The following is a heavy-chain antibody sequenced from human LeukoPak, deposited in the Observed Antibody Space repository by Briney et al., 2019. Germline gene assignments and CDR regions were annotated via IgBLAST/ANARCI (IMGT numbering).Heavy chain of an antibody. Sequence: SETLSLTCAVYGESFSGYYWSWIRQPPGKGLEWLGEINHTGITNYNPSLTSRVTISVDTSKNQFSLNLNSVTAADTAVYYCARGKWNYSPFDYWGQGALVTVSS. V-gene: IGHV4-34*01. CDR2: INHTGIT. J-gene: IGHJ4*02. CDR3: ARGKWNYSPFDY. D-gene: IGHD1-7*01. CDR1: GESFSGYY.